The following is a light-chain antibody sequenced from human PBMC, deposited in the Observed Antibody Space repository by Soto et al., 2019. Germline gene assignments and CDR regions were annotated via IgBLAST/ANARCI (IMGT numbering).Light chain of an antibody. V-gene: IGLV2-11*01. Sequence: QSVLTQPRSVCEFPGQSVTISCTGTSSDVGGYNYVSWYQQHPGKAPKLMIYDVSKRPSGVPDRFSGSKSGNTASLTISGLQAEDEADYYCCSYAGSYTYVFGTGTKVTVL. CDR1: SSDVGGYNY. CDR2: DVS. J-gene: IGLJ1*01. CDR3: CSYAGSYTYV.